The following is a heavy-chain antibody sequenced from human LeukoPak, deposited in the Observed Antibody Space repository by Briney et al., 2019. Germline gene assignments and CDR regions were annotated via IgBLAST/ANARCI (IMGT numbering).Heavy chain of an antibody. Sequence: GGSLRLSCAVSGFTFSDTYMTWIRQAPGKGLESLSYINPSGTDISYADSVKGRFTISRDNAKNSLHLQMNSLRVEDTAVYYCTRDPRNLDYWGQGTLVTVSS. V-gene: IGHV3-11*01. D-gene: IGHD1-14*01. CDR2: INPSGTDI. CDR1: GFTFSDTY. CDR3: TRDPRNLDY. J-gene: IGHJ4*02.